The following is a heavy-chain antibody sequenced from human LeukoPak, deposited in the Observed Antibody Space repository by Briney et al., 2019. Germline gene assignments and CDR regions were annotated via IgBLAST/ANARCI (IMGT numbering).Heavy chain of an antibody. Sequence: PSETLSLTCTVSGGSISSYYWSWIRQPPGKGLEWIGYIYYSGSTNYNPSLKSRVTISVDTSKSQFSLKLSSVTAADTAVYYCARDLGSYYDILTGPDKYYYYYGMDVWGQGTTVTVSS. D-gene: IGHD3-9*01. CDR3: ARDLGSYYDILTGPDKYYYYYGMDV. J-gene: IGHJ6*02. CDR1: GGSISSYY. V-gene: IGHV4-59*01. CDR2: IYYSGST.